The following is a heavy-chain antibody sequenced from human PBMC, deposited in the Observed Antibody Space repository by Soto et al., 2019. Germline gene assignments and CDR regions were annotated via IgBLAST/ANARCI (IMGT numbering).Heavy chain of an antibody. CDR2: IIPIFGTA. D-gene: IGHD3-10*01. V-gene: IGHV1-69*13. J-gene: IGHJ5*02. CDR3: ARDLAYGSGSYYPNWFDP. CDR1: GGTFSSYA. Sequence: SVKVSCKASGGTFSSYAISWVRQAPGQGLEWMGGIIPIFGTANYAQKFQGRVTITADESTSTAYMELSSLRSEDTAVYYCARDLAYGSGSYYPNWFDPWGQGTLVTVSS.